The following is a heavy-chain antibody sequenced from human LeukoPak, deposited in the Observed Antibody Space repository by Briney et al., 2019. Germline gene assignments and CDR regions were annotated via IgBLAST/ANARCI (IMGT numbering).Heavy chain of an antibody. D-gene: IGHD1-26*01. CDR3: ARDPYSASYGAYYYYYMDV. Sequence: KTGGSLRLSCAASGFTFSSYSMNWVRQAPGQGLEWVSSITSGSSYIYYADSVKGRFTISRDNAKSSLYLQMNSLRAEDTAVYYCARDPYSASYGAYYYYYMDVWGKGTTVTISS. J-gene: IGHJ6*03. V-gene: IGHV3-21*01. CDR2: ITSGSSYI. CDR1: GFTFSSYS.